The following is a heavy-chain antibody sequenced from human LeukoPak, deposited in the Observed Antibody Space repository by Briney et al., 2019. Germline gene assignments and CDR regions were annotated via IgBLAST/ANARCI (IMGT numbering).Heavy chain of an antibody. D-gene: IGHD6-13*01. J-gene: IGHJ4*02. CDR1: GGTFSSYA. CDR3: ARVWKDSSSWYGLDY. Sequence: SVKVSCKASGGTFSSYAISWVRQAPGQGLEWRGRIIPILGIANYAQKFQGRVTITADKSTSTAYMELSSLRSEDTAVYYCARVWKDSSSWYGLDYWGQGTLVTVSS. V-gene: IGHV1-69*04. CDR2: IIPILGIA.